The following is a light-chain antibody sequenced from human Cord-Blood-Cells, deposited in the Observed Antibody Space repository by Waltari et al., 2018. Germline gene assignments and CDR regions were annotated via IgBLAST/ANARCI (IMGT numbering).Light chain of an antibody. CDR1: KLGDKY. CDR2: QDS. Sequence: SYELTQPPSVSVSPGQTASITCPGDKLGDKYACRYHQKPGQSPVLVIYQDSKRPSGIPERFSGSNSGNTATLTISGTQAMDEADYYCQAWDSSTVVFGGGTKLTVL. J-gene: IGLJ2*01. V-gene: IGLV3-1*01. CDR3: QAWDSSTVV.